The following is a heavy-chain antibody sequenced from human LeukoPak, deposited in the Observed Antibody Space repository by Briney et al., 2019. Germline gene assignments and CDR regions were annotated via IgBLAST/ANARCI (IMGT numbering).Heavy chain of an antibody. CDR1: GFTFSTYW. CDR2: INSDGSST. D-gene: IGHD3-10*01. V-gene: IGHV3-74*01. J-gene: IGHJ4*02. CDR3: ARAEVGVLADY. Sequence: GGSLRLSCAASGFTFSTYWMHWVRQAPGKGLVWVSRINSDGSSTNYADSVKGRFTISRDNAENTLYLQMNSLRAEDTAVYYCARAEVGVLADYWGQGTLVTASS.